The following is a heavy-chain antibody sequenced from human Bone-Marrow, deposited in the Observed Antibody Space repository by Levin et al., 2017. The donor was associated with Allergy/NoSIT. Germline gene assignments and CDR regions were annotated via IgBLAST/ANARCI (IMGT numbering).Heavy chain of an antibody. CDR2: ISWNSDTI. J-gene: IGHJ4*02. V-gene: IGHV3-9*01. D-gene: IGHD2-15*01. CDR3: AKSDCSGGYCSLDY. CDR1: GFTFDDYA. Sequence: GGSLRLSCAASGFTFDDYAMHWVRQPAGKGLEWVSGISWNSDTIDYADSVKGRFTISRDNAKNSLYLQMNSLRTEDTALYYCAKSDCSGGYCSLDYWGQGTLVTVSS.